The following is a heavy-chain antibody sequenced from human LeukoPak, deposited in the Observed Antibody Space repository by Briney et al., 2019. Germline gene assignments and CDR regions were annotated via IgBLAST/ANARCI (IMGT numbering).Heavy chain of an antibody. Sequence: SETLSLTCTVSGASITSYFWSWVRQPPGKGLEWIGYVYYTESPNYNPSLKSRLTISVDTSKNQFSLKLSSVTAADTAVYYCAGRGSSLHDAFDIWGQGTMVTVSS. CDR2: VYYTESP. V-gene: IGHV4-59*01. J-gene: IGHJ3*02. CDR1: GASITSYF. CDR3: AGRGSSLHDAFDI.